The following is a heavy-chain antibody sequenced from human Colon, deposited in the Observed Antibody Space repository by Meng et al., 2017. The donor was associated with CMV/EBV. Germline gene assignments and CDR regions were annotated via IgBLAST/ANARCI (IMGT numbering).Heavy chain of an antibody. CDR3: GTLGGDFDY. V-gene: IGHV1-2*02. CDR2: INPYSGDT. Sequence: GAEMGEPGASVKVSCKASGYTFTGYLIHGVRKAPGQGLELMGWINPYSGDTIYAQKFEVGVTLTRDASITTAYLELSSLKSDDTAVYYCGTLGGDFDYWGQGTLVTVSS. CDR1: GYTFTGYL. J-gene: IGHJ4*02. D-gene: IGHD3-16*01.